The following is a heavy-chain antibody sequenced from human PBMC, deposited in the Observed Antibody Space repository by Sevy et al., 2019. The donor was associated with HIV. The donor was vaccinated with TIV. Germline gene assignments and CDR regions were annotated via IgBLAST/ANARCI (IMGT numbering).Heavy chain of an antibody. Sequence: SEILSLTCTVSGGSISSYYWSWIRQPPGKGLEWIGYFYYSGSTDYNPSLKSRVTISADTSQNQFSLRLNSVTAADTAVYYCARGGTRGWYFDLWGRGILVTVSS. V-gene: IGHV4-59*01. CDR3: ARGGTRGWYFDL. D-gene: IGHD2-8*01. CDR2: FYYSGST. J-gene: IGHJ2*01. CDR1: GGSISSYY.